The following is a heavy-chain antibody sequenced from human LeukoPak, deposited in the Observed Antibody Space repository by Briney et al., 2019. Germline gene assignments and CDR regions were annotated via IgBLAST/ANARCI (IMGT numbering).Heavy chain of an antibody. Sequence: SETLSLTCTVSGGSISSSSYYWGWIRQPPGKGLEWIGSIYYSGSTYYNPSLKSRVTISVDTSKNQFSLKLSSVTAADTAVYYCARARRYSSSSFETYYYMDAWGKGTTVTVSS. D-gene: IGHD6-6*01. CDR2: IYYSGST. J-gene: IGHJ6*03. CDR3: ARARRYSSSSFETYYYMDA. CDR1: GGSISSSSYY. V-gene: IGHV4-39*07.